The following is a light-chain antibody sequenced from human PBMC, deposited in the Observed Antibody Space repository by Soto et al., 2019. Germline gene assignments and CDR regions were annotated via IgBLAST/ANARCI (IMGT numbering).Light chain of an antibody. CDR1: SSDVGGYNY. J-gene: IGLJ1*01. Sequence: QSALTQPPSASGSPGQSVTISCTGTSSDVGGYNYVSWYQQHPGKAPKLMIYEVSKRPSGVPDRFSGSKSGNTASLTVSGLQADDEADYYCSSYAGSTNLRVFGTGTKLTVL. CDR3: SSYAGSTNLRV. V-gene: IGLV2-8*01. CDR2: EVS.